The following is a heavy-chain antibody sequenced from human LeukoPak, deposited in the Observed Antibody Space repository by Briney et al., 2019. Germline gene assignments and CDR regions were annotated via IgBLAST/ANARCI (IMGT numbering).Heavy chain of an antibody. CDR2: IHSGGDT. CDR3: ARDLAPYCSSTSCYYYRGMDV. J-gene: IGHJ6*02. V-gene: IGHV3-53*01. CDR1: GFTVSIND. Sequence: PGGSLRLSCAASGFTVSINDMSWVRQAPGKGLEWVSVIHSGGDTSYTDSVKGRFTLSRDNSKNTLHLQVNSLRVDDTAVYYCARDLAPYCSSTSCYYYRGMDVWGQGTTVTVSS. D-gene: IGHD2-2*01.